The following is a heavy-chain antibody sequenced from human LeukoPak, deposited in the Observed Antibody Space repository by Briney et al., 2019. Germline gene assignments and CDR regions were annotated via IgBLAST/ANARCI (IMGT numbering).Heavy chain of an antibody. CDR1: GFTFSNYG. CDR2: ISYDGTNK. J-gene: IGHJ4*02. D-gene: IGHD5-12*01. V-gene: IGHV3-30*18. CDR3: AKDRSDSGTWYAGSH. Sequence: PGGSLRLSCAGSGFTFSNYGMHWVRQAPGKGPEWVAVISYDGTNKYYADSVKGRFTISRDTSKNTLYLQMHSLRVEDTAVYYCAKDRSDSGTWYAGSHWGQGTLVTVSS.